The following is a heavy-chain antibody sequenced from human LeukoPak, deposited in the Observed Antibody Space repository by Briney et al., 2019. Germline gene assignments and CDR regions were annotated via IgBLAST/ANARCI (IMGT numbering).Heavy chain of an antibody. CDR1: GYTLTKYG. J-gene: IGHJ6*02. D-gene: IGHD3-10*01. CDR2: ISGYNGNT. CDR3: ERDYYYGTSAPYNFGIDV. Sequence: ASVKVSCKASGYTLTKYGISWVRQAPGQGPEWMGWISGYNGNTNYAQKFQGRVTMTTDTSTSTAYMELRDLKSDDTAVYYCERDYYYGTSAPYNFGIDVWGQGTTVTVSS. V-gene: IGHV1-18*04.